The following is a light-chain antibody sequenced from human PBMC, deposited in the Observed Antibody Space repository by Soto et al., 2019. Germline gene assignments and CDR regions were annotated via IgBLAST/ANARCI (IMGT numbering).Light chain of an antibody. CDR3: QQANSFPPT. J-gene: IGKJ1*01. CDR1: QGIASW. CDR2: AAS. V-gene: IGKV1-12*01. Sequence: DIQMPQSPSSVSSSVADRVTISCRAGQGIASWLAWYQQKPGKAPKLLIYAASSLQSGVPSRFSGSGSGTDFALSISSLQPEDFATYYCQQANSFPPTFGQGTQVEIK.